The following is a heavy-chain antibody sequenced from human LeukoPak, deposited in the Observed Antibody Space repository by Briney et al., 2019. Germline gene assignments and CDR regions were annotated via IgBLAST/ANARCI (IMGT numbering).Heavy chain of an antibody. CDR3: ARARGYSGYTPNHYYGLDV. CDR1: GGSISSGGYS. CDR2: IFPSGTT. Sequence: SQTLSLTCAVSGGSISSGGYSWSWIRQPPGKGLEWIGYIFPSGTTSYNPPLKSRITISVDKSKNQFSLKLNSVTAADTAVYYCARARGYSGYTPNHYYGLDVWGQGTTVTVSS. V-gene: IGHV4-30-2*01. J-gene: IGHJ6*02. D-gene: IGHD5-12*01.